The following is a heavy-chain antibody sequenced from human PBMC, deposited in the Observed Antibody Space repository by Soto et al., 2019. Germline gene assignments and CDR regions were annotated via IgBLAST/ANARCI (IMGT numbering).Heavy chain of an antibody. CDR3: ARAPEYGSGSYLPPIYYYMDV. V-gene: IGHV4-59*01. CDR1: GGSISSYY. J-gene: IGHJ6*03. CDR2: IYYSGST. Sequence: PSETLSLTCTVSGGSISSYYWSWIRQPPGKGLEWIGYIYYSGSTNYNPSLKSRVTISVDTSKNQFSLKLSSVTAADPAVYYCARAPEYGSGSYLPPIYYYMDVWGKGTTVTVSS. D-gene: IGHD3-10*01.